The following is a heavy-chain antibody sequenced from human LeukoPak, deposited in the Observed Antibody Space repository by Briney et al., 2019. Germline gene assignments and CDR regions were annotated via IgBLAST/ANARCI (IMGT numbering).Heavy chain of an antibody. Sequence: GGSLRLSCAASGFTFSSYARHWVRQAPGKGLEWVAVISYDGSNKYYADSVKGRFTISRDNSKNTLYLQMNSLRAEDTAVYYCARDIVVVVAATQYYYGMDVWGQGTTVTVSS. J-gene: IGHJ6*02. CDR1: GFTFSSYA. D-gene: IGHD2-15*01. CDR2: ISYDGSNK. V-gene: IGHV3-30*14. CDR3: ARDIVVVVAATQYYYGMDV.